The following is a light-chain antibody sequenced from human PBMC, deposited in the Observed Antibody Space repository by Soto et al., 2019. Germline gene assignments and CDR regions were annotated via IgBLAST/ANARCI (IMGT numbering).Light chain of an antibody. CDR2: DSS. CDR3: QQGYSVPYT. J-gene: IGKJ2*01. V-gene: IGKV1-39*01. Sequence: DIQMTQSPSSLSASVVDRFTITFQASQDISNYLNWYQQRPGTAPKLLIYDSSNLQTGVPSRFSGSGSGTDFTLTISSLQPEDFATYFCQQGYSVPYTFAQGTKVDIK. CDR1: QDISNY.